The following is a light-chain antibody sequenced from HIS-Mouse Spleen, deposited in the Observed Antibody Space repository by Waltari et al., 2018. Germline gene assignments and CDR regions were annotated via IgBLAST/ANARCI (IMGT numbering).Light chain of an antibody. J-gene: IGKJ4*01. CDR3: QQYNNWPPLT. V-gene: IGKV3-15*01. Sequence: EIVMTQSPDTLSVSPGERATLSFRASPSVSSNLAWYQQKPGQAPRLLIYGASTRATGIPARFSGSGSGTEFTLTISSMQSEDFAVYYCQQYNNWPPLTFGGGTKVEIK. CDR1: PSVSSN. CDR2: GAS.